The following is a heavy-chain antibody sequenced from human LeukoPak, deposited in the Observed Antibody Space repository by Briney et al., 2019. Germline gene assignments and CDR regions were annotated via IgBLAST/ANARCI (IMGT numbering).Heavy chain of an antibody. CDR2: IIPIFGTA. Sequence: ASVKVSCKASGGTFSSYAISWVRQAPGQGREWMGGIIPIFGTANYAQKFQGRVTITADESTSTAYMELSSLRSEDTAVYFCARGYGYNSEYWGQGTLVTVSP. CDR3: ARGYGYNSEY. J-gene: IGHJ4*02. V-gene: IGHV1-69*13. D-gene: IGHD5-24*01. CDR1: GGTFSSYA.